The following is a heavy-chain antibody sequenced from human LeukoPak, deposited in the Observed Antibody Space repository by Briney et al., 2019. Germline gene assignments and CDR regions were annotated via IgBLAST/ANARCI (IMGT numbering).Heavy chain of an antibody. CDR2: MNPNSGYT. CDR3: AREGSSSWYVSYYYYYMDV. CDR1: GYTFTSYG. J-gene: IGHJ6*03. Sequence: ASVKVSCKASGYTFTSYGINWVRQATGQGLEWMAWMNPNSGYTGYAQKLQGRVTMTTDTSTSTAYMELRSLRSDDTAVYYCAREGSSSWYVSYYYYYMDVWGKGATVTVSS. D-gene: IGHD6-13*01. V-gene: IGHV1-8*02.